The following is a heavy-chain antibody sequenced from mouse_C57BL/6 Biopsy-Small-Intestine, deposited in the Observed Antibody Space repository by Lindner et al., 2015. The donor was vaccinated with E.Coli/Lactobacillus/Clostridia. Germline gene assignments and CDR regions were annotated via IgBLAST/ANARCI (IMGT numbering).Heavy chain of an antibody. V-gene: IGHV1S29*02. Sequence: VQLQESGPELVKPGASVKISCKASGYTFTDYNMDWVKQSHGKSLEWIGYIYPNNGGTGYNQKFKSKATLTVDKSSSTAYMELSSLTSEDSAVYYCAREGHWDYWYFDVWGAGTTVTVSS. D-gene: IGHD4-1*01. CDR1: GYTFTDYN. J-gene: IGHJ1*01. CDR2: IYPNNGGT. CDR3: AREGHWDYWYFDV.